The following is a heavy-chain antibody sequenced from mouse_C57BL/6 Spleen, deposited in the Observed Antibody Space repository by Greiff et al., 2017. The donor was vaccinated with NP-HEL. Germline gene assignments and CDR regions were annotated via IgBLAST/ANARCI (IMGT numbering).Heavy chain of an antibody. J-gene: IGHJ4*01. V-gene: IGHV5-9-1*02. Sequence: EVQVVESGEGLVKPGGSLKLSCAASGFTFSSYAMSWVRQTPEKRLEWVAYISSGGDYIYYADTVKGRFTISRDNARNTLYLQMSSLKSEDTAMYYCTRGGEYYYAMDYWGQGTSVTVSS. CDR2: ISSGGDYI. CDR3: TRGGEYYYAMDY. CDR1: GFTFSSYA.